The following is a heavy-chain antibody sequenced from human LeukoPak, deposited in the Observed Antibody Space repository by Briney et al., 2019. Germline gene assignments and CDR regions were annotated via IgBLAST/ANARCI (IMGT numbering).Heavy chain of an antibody. D-gene: IGHD2-2*02. V-gene: IGHV3-23*01. CDR1: GFTFSNYW. J-gene: IGHJ4*02. CDR2: ISGSGATT. CDR3: AKEGKYTTSPGDY. Sequence: GGSLRLSCVFSGFTFSNYWMSWVRQAPGKGLEWISAISGSGATTYYADSVTGRFTISRDNSKSTLYLQMNSLRAEDTAVYYCAKEGKYTTSPGDYWGQGTLVTVSS.